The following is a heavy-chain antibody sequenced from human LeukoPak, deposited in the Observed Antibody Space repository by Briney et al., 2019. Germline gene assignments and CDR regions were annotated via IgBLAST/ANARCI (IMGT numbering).Heavy chain of an antibody. CDR3: AGGWYFAVY. CDR1: GDSVSINSAA. CDR2: TYYRSKCYN. V-gene: IGHV6-1*01. Sequence: SPTLSLTFAISGDSVSINSAAWNWRRQSPSRGLEWLGSTYYRSKCYNDYAVSVKSRITINPDTSKNQFSLQLNSVTPEDTAVYYCAGGWYFAVYWGQGTLVTVSS. D-gene: IGHD6-19*01. J-gene: IGHJ4*02.